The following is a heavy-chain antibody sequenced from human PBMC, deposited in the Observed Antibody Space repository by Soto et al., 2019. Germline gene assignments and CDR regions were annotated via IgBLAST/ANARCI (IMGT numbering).Heavy chain of an antibody. J-gene: IGHJ6*02. CDR2: ISWHSAST. CDR3: VKDFRRYTNGLDV. D-gene: IGHD5-18*01. CDR1: GFTYEDFA. V-gene: IGHV3-9*01. Sequence: EVQLVESGGGLVEPGKSLRLSCVVSGFTYEDFAMHWVRQAPGKGLEWVSGISWHSASTGYADSVTGRFTISRDNAKNSLYLQMRNLTRDDTAMYYCVKDFRRYTNGLDVWGPGTSVTVSS.